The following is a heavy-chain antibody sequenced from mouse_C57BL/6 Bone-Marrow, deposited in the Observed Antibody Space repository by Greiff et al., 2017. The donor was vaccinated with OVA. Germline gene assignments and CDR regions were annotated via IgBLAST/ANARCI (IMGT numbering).Heavy chain of an antibody. D-gene: IGHD2-1*01. Sequence: QVQLQQPGTELVKPGASVKLSCKASGYTFTSYWMHWVKQRPGQGLEWIGNINPSNGGTNYNEKFKSKATLTVDKSSSTAYMQLSSLTSEDSAVYYCARSSYGNYEEDYFDYWGQGTTLTVSS. J-gene: IGHJ2*01. CDR2: INPSNGGT. V-gene: IGHV1-53*01. CDR3: ARSSYGNYEEDYFDY. CDR1: GYTFTSYW.